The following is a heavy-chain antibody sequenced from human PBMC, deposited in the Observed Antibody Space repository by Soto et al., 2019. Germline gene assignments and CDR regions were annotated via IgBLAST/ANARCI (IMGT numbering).Heavy chain of an antibody. V-gene: IGHV3-21*01. D-gene: IGHD6-13*01. CDR2: ISSSSSYI. CDR1: GFTFSSYS. J-gene: IGHJ4*02. Sequence: GGSLRLSCAASGFTFSSYSMNWVRQAPGKGLEWVSSISSSSSYIYYADSVKGRFTISRDNAKNSLYLQMNSLRADDTAVYYCATSGLAVAGTFHFDYWGQGTLVTVSS. CDR3: ATSGLAVAGTFHFDY.